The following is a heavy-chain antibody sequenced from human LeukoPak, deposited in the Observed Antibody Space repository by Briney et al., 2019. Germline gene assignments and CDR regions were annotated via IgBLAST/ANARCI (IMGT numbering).Heavy chain of an antibody. CDR1: GFTFSNYW. Sequence: PGGSLRLSCAASGFTFSNYWMHWVRQAPGKGLVWVSRINSDGINTSYADSVKGRFTISRDNAKNSLYLQMNSLRAEDTAVYYCARLVRGVAAFDIWGQGTMVTVSS. CDR2: INSDGINT. D-gene: IGHD3-10*01. CDR3: ARLVRGVAAFDI. V-gene: IGHV3-74*01. J-gene: IGHJ3*02.